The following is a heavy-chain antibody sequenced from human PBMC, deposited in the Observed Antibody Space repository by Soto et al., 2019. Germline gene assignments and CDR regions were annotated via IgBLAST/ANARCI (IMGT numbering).Heavy chain of an antibody. Sequence: PGGSLRLSCAASGFTFSTYGMHWVRQAPGKGLEWVAVIWYDGSNKYYVDSVKGRFTISRDNSKNTLYLQMNSLRAEDTAVYYSVKESSLKQYCLWTTVTTLIASYYYYYGMDVWGQGTTVTVSS. CDR1: GFTFSTYG. V-gene: IGHV3-30*02. CDR3: VKESSLKQYCLWTTVTTLIASYYYYYGMDV. CDR2: IWYDGSNK. D-gene: IGHD4-4*01. J-gene: IGHJ6*02.